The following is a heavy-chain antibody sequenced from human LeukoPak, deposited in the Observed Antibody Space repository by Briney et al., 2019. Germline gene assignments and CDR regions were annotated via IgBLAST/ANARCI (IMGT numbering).Heavy chain of an antibody. V-gene: IGHV1-69*04. CDR3: ASSRDVLTGVFDY. CDR1: GGTFSSYA. CDR2: IIPIFGIA. J-gene: IGHJ4*02. D-gene: IGHD2-21*02. Sequence: SVKVSCKASGGTFSSYAISWVRQAPGQGLEWMGRIIPIFGIANYAQKFQGRVTITADKSTSTAYMELSSLRSEDTAVYYCASSRDVLTGVFDYWGQGTLVTVPS.